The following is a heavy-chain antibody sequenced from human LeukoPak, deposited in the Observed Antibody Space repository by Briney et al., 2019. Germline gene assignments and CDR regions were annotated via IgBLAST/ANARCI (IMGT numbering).Heavy chain of an antibody. CDR2: LSSSGSAF. J-gene: IGHJ4*02. CDR3: AKSGDYYFDY. D-gene: IGHD4-17*01. Sequence: GGSLRLSCEDSGFTFRSYEMNWVRQAPGKGLEWIAYLSSSGSAFSYADSVKGRFTISRDNSKNTLYLQMNSLRAEDTAVYYCAKSGDYYFDYWGQGTLVTVSS. CDR1: GFTFRSYE. V-gene: IGHV3-48*03.